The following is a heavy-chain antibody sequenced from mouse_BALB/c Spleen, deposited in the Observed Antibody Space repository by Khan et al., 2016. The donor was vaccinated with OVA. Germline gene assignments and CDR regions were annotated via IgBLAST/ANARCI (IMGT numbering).Heavy chain of an antibody. J-gene: IGHJ4*01. Sequence: EVELVESGGGLVQPGGSLKLSCAASGFTFITYGMSWVRQTPAKRLELVATINSNGGSTYYPDSVKGRFTITRDNAKNTLYLQMSSLKSEDTAMYYCPRVYAMDYWGQGTSVTVSS. V-gene: IGHV5-6-3*01. CDR3: PRVYAMDY. CDR2: INSNGGST. CDR1: GFTFITYG.